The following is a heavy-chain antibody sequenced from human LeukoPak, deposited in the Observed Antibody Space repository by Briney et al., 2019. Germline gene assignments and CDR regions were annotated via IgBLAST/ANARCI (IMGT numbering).Heavy chain of an antibody. CDR1: GYTFTGYY. Sequence: ASVKVSCKASGYTFTGYYMHWVRQAPGQGLEWMGWINPNSGGTNYAQKFQGRVTMTRDTSISTAYMELSRLGSGDTAVYYCARLAAATSLEYYFDYWGQGTLVTVSS. J-gene: IGHJ4*02. V-gene: IGHV1-2*02. D-gene: IGHD6-13*01. CDR3: ARLAAATSLEYYFDY. CDR2: INPNSGGT.